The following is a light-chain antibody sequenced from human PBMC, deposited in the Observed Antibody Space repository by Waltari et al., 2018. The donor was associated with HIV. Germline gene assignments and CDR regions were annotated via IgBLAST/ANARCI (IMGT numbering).Light chain of an antibody. CDR3: SSYSANNNFDV. V-gene: IGLV2-8*01. J-gene: IGLJ1*01. Sequence: QSALTQPPSASGSPGQSVTIPCTGTSSDVGGDTYVSWYQQHPGKAPKLFIYEVRKRPSGVPYRFSGSKSGNTASLAVSGLQAEDEADYYCSSYSANNNFDVFGAGTKVTVL. CDR1: SSDVGGDTY. CDR2: EVR.